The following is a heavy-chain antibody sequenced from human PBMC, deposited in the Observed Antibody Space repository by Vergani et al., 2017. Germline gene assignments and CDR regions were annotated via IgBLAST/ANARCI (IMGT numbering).Heavy chain of an antibody. J-gene: IGHJ4*02. V-gene: IGHV3-66*02. CDR3: ARRRAGYSDYVGPSL. D-gene: IGHD5-12*01. CDR1: GFTVSSNY. Sequence: EVQLVESGGGLVQPGGSLRLSCAASGFTVSSNYMSWVRQAPGKGLEWVSVIYSGGSTYYADSVKGRFTISRDNSKNTLYLQMNSLRAEDTAVYYCARRRAGYSDYVGPSLWGQGTLVTVSS. CDR2: IYSGGST.